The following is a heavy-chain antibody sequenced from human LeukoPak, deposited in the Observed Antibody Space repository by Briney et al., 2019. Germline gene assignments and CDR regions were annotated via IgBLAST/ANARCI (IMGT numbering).Heavy chain of an antibody. V-gene: IGHV4-31*03. D-gene: IGHD3-10*01. CDR1: GGSISSDGYY. CDR2: IYYNGST. CDR3: ARDRPTMVRGVIIAGYFDS. Sequence: SETLSLTCTVSGGSISSDGYYWSWIRQRPGEGLEWIGCIYYNGSTYYNPSLKSRITISVDTSKNQFSLKLSSVTAADTAVFYCARDRPTMVRGVIIAGYFDSWGQGTLVTVPS. J-gene: IGHJ4*02.